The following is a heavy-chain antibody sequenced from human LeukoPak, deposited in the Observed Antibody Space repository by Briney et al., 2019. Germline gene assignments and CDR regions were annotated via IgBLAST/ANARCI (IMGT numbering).Heavy chain of an antibody. CDR3: AKDRMYSSGWTNDY. CDR1: GFTFSSYA. Sequence: GGSLRLSCAASGFTFSSYAMNWVRQAPGKGLEWVSAISGNGGSTYYADSVKGRFTLSRDNSKNTVSLQMNRLRAEDTAIYYCAKDRMYSSGWTNDYWGQGTLVTVSS. J-gene: IGHJ4*02. CDR2: ISGNGGST. D-gene: IGHD6-19*01. V-gene: IGHV3-23*01.